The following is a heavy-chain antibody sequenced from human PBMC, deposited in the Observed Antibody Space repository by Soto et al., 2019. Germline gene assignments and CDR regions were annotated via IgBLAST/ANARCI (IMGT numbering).Heavy chain of an antibody. CDR2: IYYGGST. J-gene: IGHJ6*03. V-gene: IGHV4-59*01. D-gene: IGHD2-15*01. CDR3: ARSYRRYCSSGSCYSYYSYYMDV. Sequence: SQTLSLTCTVSGGSISSYYWSWIRQPPGKGLEWIGYIYYGGSTNYNPSLKSRVTISVDTSKNQFSLKLSSVTAADTAVYYCARSYRRYCSSGSCYSYYSYYMDVWGKGTTVNFS. CDR1: GGSISSYY.